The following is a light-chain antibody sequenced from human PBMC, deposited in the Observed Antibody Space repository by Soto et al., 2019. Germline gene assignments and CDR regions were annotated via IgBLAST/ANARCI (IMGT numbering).Light chain of an antibody. Sequence: SPLTLTSSPGERATLSCRASQSVSSTYVGWYQQKPGQAPRLLIYEASNRATGIPARFGGSGSRADFTLTSSSLAPEDLVVYCCEYYGTSVTFGGGTKVDIK. CDR2: EAS. J-gene: IGKJ4*01. V-gene: IGKV3-20*01. CDR3: EYYGTSVT. CDR1: QSVSSTY.